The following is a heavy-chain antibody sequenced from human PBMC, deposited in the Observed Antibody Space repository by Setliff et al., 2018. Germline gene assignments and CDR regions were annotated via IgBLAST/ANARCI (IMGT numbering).Heavy chain of an antibody. D-gene: IGHD3-22*01. CDR1: GGSISTTDYY. Sequence: PSETLSLTCTVSGGSISTTDYYWGWIRQPPGKGLEWIGCVYYSGNTYYSPSLKSRVTMFVDTSKNQFSLMLYSVTAADTAIYYCARYDSSGYSENYYFDYWGQ. CDR3: ARYDSSGYSENYYFDY. CDR2: VYYSGNT. J-gene: IGHJ4*02. V-gene: IGHV4-39*07.